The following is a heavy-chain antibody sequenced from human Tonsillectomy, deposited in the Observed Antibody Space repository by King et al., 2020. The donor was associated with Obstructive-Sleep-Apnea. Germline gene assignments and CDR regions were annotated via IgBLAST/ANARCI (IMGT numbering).Heavy chain of an antibody. D-gene: IGHD6-19*01. Sequence: VQLQESGPGLVKPSETLSLTCTVSGGSISSYYWSWIRQPAGKGLEWIGRIYTSGSTNYTPSLKSRVTMSVDTSKNQFSLKLSSVTAADTAVYYCARERGAVAYSSGWYDYWGQGILVTVSS. CDR1: GGSISSYY. V-gene: IGHV4-4*07. CDR3: ARERGAVAYSSGWYDY. CDR2: IYTSGST. J-gene: IGHJ4*02.